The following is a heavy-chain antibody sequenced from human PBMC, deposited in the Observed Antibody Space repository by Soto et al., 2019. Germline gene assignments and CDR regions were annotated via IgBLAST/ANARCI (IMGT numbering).Heavy chain of an antibody. D-gene: IGHD1-26*01. J-gene: IGHJ3*02. CDR1: GYTFTSSG. V-gene: IGHV1-69*04. CDR3: ARLIVGATTNAFDI. CDR2: IIPILGIA. Sequence: SVKVSCKASGYTFTSSGISWVRQAPGQGLEWMGRIIPILGIANYAQKFQGRVTITADKSTSTAYMELSSLRSEDTAVYYCARLIVGATTNAFDIWGQGTMVTVSS.